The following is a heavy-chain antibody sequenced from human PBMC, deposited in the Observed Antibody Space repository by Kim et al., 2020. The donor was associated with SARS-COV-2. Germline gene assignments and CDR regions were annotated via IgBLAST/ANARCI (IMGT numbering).Heavy chain of an antibody. J-gene: IGHJ6*02. Sequence: KGRVTISVDTSKNRFSLKLSSVTAADTAVYYCARGQIRVSRGSSSYGMDVWGQGTTVTVSS. V-gene: IGHV4-34*01. CDR3: ARGQIRVSRGSSSYGMDV. D-gene: IGHD6-13*01.